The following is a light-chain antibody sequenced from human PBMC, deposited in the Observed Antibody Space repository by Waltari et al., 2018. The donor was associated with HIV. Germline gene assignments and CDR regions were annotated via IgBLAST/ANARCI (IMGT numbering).Light chain of an antibody. CDR1: SSDVGGYNN. Sequence: QSALTQPPSASGSPGQSVTISCTGTSSDVGGYNNVSWYKQHPGKAPKYSIYEVIKRPPGVPDRFSGSKPGNTASLTVSGLQAEDETVYYCSSYAGSNWVFGGGTKLTVL. J-gene: IGLJ3*02. V-gene: IGLV2-8*01. CDR2: EVI. CDR3: SSYAGSNWV.